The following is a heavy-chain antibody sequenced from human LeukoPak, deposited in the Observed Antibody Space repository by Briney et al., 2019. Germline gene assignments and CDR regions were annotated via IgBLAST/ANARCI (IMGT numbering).Heavy chain of an antibody. CDR1: GASVTSSH. CDR2: VDYNGST. J-gene: IGHJ4*02. D-gene: IGHD2/OR15-2a*01. CDR3: AIGFYEPFDR. Sequence: RSSETLSLTRTVSGASVTSSHWNWIRQSPGKGLEWIANVDYNGSTKYNPSLRGRGTMSLDTSKNQFYLKLESVTAADTALYYCAIGFYEPFDRWGQGTLVTVSS. V-gene: IGHV4-59*02.